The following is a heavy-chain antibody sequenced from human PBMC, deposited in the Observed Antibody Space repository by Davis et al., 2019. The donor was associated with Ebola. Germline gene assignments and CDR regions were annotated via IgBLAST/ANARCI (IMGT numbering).Heavy chain of an antibody. CDR1: GYTFTNYY. D-gene: IGHD5-12*01. J-gene: IGHJ3*02. CDR2: INPNDGRT. CDR3: TTPGGQDSGYDVFDI. V-gene: IGHV1-46*03. Sequence: AASVKVSCKASGYTFTNYYMHWVRQAPGQGLEWMGMINPNDGRTIYAQKFQGRVTVTRDTSTTTVDMDLSSLRSEDTAIYYCTTPGGQDSGYDVFDIWGQGTMVTVSS.